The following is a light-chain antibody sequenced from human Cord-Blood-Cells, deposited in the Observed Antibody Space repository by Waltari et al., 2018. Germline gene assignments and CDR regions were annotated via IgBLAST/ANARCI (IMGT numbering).Light chain of an antibody. CDR3: SSYTSSSTWV. V-gene: IGLV2-14*01. CDR2: DVS. J-gene: IGLJ3*02. Sequence: QSALTQPASVSGSPGQSITISCTGTSSDVGGYNYVSWYQQHPGKAPKLMMYDVSNRPSGVSNRFSGSKSGNTASLTISGLQAKDEADYYCSSYTSSSTWVFGGGTKLTVL. CDR1: SSDVGGYNY.